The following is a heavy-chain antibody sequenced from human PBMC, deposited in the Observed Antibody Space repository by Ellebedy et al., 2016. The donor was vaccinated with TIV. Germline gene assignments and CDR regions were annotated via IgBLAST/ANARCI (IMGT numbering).Heavy chain of an antibody. CDR1: GFTVSSNY. D-gene: IGHD3-10*01. CDR2: IYSGGST. Sequence: GGSLRLXCAASGFTVSSNYMSWVRQAPGKGLEWVSVIYSGGSTYYADSVKGRFTISRDNSKNTLYLQMNSLRAEDTAVYYCARVLADYYGSGSYWYWGQGTLVTVSS. J-gene: IGHJ4*02. V-gene: IGHV3-66*01. CDR3: ARVLADYYGSGSYWY.